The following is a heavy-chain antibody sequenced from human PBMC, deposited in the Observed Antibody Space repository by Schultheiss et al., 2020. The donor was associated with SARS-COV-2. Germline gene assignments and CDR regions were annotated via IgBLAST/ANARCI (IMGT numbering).Heavy chain of an antibody. CDR2: IIPILGIA. D-gene: IGHD6-19*01. J-gene: IGHJ6*03. CDR1: GGTFSSYA. Sequence: SVKVSCKASGGTFSSYAISWVRQAPGQGLEWMGRIIPILGIANYAQKFQGRVTITADKSTSTAYMELSSLRSEDTAVYYCARQGQWLVRGYYYMDVWGKGTTVTVS. V-gene: IGHV1-69*04. CDR3: ARQGQWLVRGYYYMDV.